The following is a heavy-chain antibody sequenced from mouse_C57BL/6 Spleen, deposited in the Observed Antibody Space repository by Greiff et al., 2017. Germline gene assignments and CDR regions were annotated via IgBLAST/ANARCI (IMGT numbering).Heavy chain of an antibody. CDR1: GYTFTDYY. D-gene: IGHD2-1*01. CDR2: IFPGSGST. V-gene: IGHV1-75*01. J-gene: IGHJ4*01. Sequence: VQLQQSGPELVKPGASVKISCKASGYTFTDYYINWVKQRPGQGLEWIGWIFPGSGSTYYNEKFKGKATLTVDKSSSTAYMLLSSLTSEDSAVYFCARVIYGNYEDYAMDYWGQGTSVTVSS. CDR3: ARVIYGNYEDYAMDY.